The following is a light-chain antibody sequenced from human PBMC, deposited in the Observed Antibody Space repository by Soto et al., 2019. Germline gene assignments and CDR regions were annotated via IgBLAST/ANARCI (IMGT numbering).Light chain of an antibody. CDR3: SSYRSSDTLEV. CDR2: AVN. Sequence: QSALTQPASVSASPGQSIFISCTGTSEDIGAYDYVSWYQQHPGKAPKLILYAVNDRPSGVSSRFSGSKSGNTASLTISGVQPDEEADYYCSSYRSSDTLEVFGPGTKVNV. CDR1: SEDIGAYDY. V-gene: IGLV2-14*01. J-gene: IGLJ1*01.